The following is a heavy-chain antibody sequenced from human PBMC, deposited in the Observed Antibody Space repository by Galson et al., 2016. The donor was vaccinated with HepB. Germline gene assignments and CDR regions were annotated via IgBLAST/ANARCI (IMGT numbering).Heavy chain of an antibody. CDR2: ISGSGGST. Sequence: SLRLSCAASGFTFSSYAMSWVRQAPGKGLEWVSAISGSGGSTYYADSVKGRFTLSRDNSKKTLYRQMNRLRAADTAVYYCANDLGFLEWLFFDSSYYYGMDIWGQGTAVTVSS. D-gene: IGHD3-3*01. V-gene: IGHV3-23*01. J-gene: IGHJ6*01. CDR1: GFTFSSYA. CDR3: ANDLGFLEWLFFDSSYYYGMDI.